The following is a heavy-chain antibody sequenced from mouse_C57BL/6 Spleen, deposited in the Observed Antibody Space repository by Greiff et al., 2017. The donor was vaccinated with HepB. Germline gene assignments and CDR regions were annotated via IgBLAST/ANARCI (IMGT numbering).Heavy chain of an antibody. CDR1: GYTFTSYW. V-gene: IGHV1-50*01. CDR3: ARWHYYGSSHAMDY. CDR2: IDPSDSYT. J-gene: IGHJ4*01. D-gene: IGHD1-1*01. Sequence: QVQLQQPGAELVKPGASVKLSCKASGYTFTSYWMLWVKQRPGQGLEWIGEIDPSDSYTNYNQKFKGKATLTVDTSSSTAYMQLSSLTSEDSAVYYCARWHYYGSSHAMDYWGQGTSVTVSS.